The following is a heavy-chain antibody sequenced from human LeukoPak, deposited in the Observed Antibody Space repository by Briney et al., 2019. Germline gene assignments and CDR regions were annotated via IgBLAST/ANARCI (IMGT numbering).Heavy chain of an antibody. J-gene: IGHJ6*02. Sequence: GASVKVSCKPSGYTFTSDGISWVRQAPGQGLEWMGWFGPYKGNTNYAQMFQGRVTMTTDTSTSTAYMELKNLRSDDTAVYYCARTPGMVVVKTLYCMDVWGQGTTVTVSS. CDR1: GYTFTSDG. CDR3: ARTPGMVVVKTLYCMDV. D-gene: IGHD3-22*01. CDR2: FGPYKGNT. V-gene: IGHV1-18*01.